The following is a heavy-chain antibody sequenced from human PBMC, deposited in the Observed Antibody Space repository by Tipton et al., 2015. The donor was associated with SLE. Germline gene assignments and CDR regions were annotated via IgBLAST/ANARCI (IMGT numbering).Heavy chain of an antibody. J-gene: IGHJ4*02. V-gene: IGHV3-7*01. CDR2: IKEDGSEK. Sequence: SLRLSCAASGLTFSKHWMTWVRQASGKGLEWVANIKEDGSEKFYADSVRGRFTISRDNAKNSLYLEMKSLRAEDTATYYCANRGSTWGFGYWGQGTLVTVSS. CDR3: ANRGSTWGFGY. D-gene: IGHD3-10*01. CDR1: GLTFSKHW.